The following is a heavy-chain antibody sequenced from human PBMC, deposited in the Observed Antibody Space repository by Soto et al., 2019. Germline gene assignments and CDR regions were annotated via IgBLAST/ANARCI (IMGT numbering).Heavy chain of an antibody. J-gene: IGHJ3*02. CDR3: ARGLDLGYCSGQTCPPDAFDM. V-gene: IGHV4-31*03. Sequence: SETLSLTCTVSGVAVTSGVYYWSWIRQHPGKGPEWIGYMRYSGSTYYNPSLKSRLTVSIDTSKSQFSLMLTSVTDADTAVYYCARGLDLGYCSGQTCPPDAFDMWGQGTMVTVSS. D-gene: IGHD2-15*01. CDR2: MRYSGST. CDR1: GVAVTSGVYY.